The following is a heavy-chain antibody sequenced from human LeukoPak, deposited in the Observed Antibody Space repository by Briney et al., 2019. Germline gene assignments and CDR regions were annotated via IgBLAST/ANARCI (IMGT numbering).Heavy chain of an antibody. CDR3: ARVAIAVAGPHDAFDI. CDR1: GDSVSSNSAA. CDR2: TYYRSKWYN. V-gene: IGHV6-1*01. D-gene: IGHD6-19*01. J-gene: IGHJ3*02. Sequence: SQTLSLTCAISGDSVSSNSAAWNWIRQSPSRGLEWLGRTYYRSKWYNDYAVSMKSRITINPDTSKNQFSLQLNPVTPEDTAVYYCARVAIAVAGPHDAFDIWGQGTMVTVSS.